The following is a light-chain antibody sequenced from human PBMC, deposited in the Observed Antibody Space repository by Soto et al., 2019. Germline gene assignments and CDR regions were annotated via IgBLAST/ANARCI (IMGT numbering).Light chain of an antibody. V-gene: IGKV1-5*03. CDR1: QSISGW. Sequence: DIQMTQCPSTLSASVGDRVTITCRASQSISGWLAWYQQKPGKAPKLLIYKASSLQSGVPSRFSGGGSGTEFTLTISSLQPDDFATYYCQQYNTNSRTFGQGTKVDIK. J-gene: IGKJ1*01. CDR3: QQYNTNSRT. CDR2: KAS.